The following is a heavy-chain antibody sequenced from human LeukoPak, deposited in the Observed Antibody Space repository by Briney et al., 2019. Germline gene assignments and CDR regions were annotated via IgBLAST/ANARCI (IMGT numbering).Heavy chain of an antibody. CDR2: MSTNSGNT. J-gene: IGHJ6*03. Sequence: GPSVNVSFTASGSTFTIYDINWMRQATGQGLGWTGWMSTNSGNTGYAQKFQGRVTITRNTSISTAYMELSSLRSEDTAVYYCARGGNPDYYYMDVWGKGTTVTVSS. D-gene: IGHD2/OR15-2a*01. CDR1: GSTFTIYD. CDR3: ARGGNPDYYYMDV. V-gene: IGHV1-8*03.